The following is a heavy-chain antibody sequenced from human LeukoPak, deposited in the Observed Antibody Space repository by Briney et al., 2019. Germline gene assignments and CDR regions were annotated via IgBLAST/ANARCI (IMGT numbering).Heavy chain of an antibody. D-gene: IGHD2-2*01. CDR3: ARQVCSSINCYVAY. Sequence: SETLSLTCTVSRVSNSTSTYYWAWIRQPPGKGLEWIGMIYHSGTSYYNPSLKGRVSISVDTSKNQFSLKVSSVTAADTAVYYCARQVCSSINCYVAYWGQRTLVTVSS. CDR1: RVSNSTSTYY. J-gene: IGHJ4*02. V-gene: IGHV4-39*01. CDR2: IYHSGTS.